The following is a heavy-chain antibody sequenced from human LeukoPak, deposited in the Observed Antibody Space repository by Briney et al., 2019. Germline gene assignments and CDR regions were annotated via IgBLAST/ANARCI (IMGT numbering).Heavy chain of an antibody. CDR1: GYTFTSYD. CDR2: MNPNSGNT. V-gene: IGHV1-8*01. CDR3: ATPLADGSGSYPKAYFFDY. J-gene: IGHJ4*02. D-gene: IGHD3-10*01. Sequence: ASVKVSCKASGYTFTSYDINWVRQATGQCLEWMGWMNPNSGNTGYAQKFQGRVTMTRNTSISTAYMELSSLRSEDTAVYYCATPLADGSGSYPKAYFFDYWGQGTLVTVSS.